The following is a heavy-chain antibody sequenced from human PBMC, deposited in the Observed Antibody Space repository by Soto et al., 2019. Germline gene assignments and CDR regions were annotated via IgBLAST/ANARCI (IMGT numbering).Heavy chain of an antibody. CDR1: GGSVSSGPYH. D-gene: IGHD2-8*01. V-gene: IGHV4-61*01. CDR2: ISYSGTA. CDR3: MRSHGAY. J-gene: IGHJ4*02. Sequence: QVQLQESGPGLVKTSETLSLTCTVSGGSVSSGPYHWTWVRQPPGKGLEWIGHISYSGTANYNPSLRGRVIMATDTSMNQFSLRRTSVTAADTAVYYCMRSHGAYWGQGALVTVSP.